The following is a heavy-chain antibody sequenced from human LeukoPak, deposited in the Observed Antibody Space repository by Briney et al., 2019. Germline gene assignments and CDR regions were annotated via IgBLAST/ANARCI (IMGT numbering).Heavy chain of an antibody. CDR1: GFSFSSFA. CDR2: ISGGHYPT. Sequence: PGGSLRLSCAASGFSFSSFAMTRVRQAPGKGLEWVSSISGGHYPTYNTDSVKGRFTISRDNSKNTLYLQMNSLRADDTAVYYCTKDPNGDYVGAFDPWGQGTPVTVSS. D-gene: IGHD4-17*01. CDR3: TKDPNGDYVGAFDP. V-gene: IGHV3-23*01. J-gene: IGHJ5*02.